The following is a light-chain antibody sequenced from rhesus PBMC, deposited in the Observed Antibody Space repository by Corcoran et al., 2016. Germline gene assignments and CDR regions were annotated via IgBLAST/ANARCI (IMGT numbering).Light chain of an antibody. J-gene: IGKJ2*01. CDR1: QGISTS. CDR2: AAS. Sequence: DIQMTQSPSSLSASAGDRVTITCRASQGISTSLNWYQQKPGKAPKGLMYAASRLESGVPSRFSGSGSGTDFTLAISSLQPEDFATYSCLPYNSTPYRFGRGTKVEIK. CDR3: LPYNSTPYR. V-gene: IGKV1-43*01.